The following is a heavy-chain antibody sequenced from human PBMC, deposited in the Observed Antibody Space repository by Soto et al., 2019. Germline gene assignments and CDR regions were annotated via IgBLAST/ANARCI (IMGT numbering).Heavy chain of an antibody. Sequence: GASVKVSCKASGYTFTSYYMHWVRQAPGQGLEWMGIINPSGGSTSYAQKFQGRVTMTRDTSTSTVYMELSSLRSEDTAVYYCARGQWSAVVVIPFDYWGRGTLVTVSS. CDR1: GYTFTSYY. D-gene: IGHD3-22*01. CDR2: INPSGGST. V-gene: IGHV1-46*01. J-gene: IGHJ4*02. CDR3: ARGQWSAVVVIPFDY.